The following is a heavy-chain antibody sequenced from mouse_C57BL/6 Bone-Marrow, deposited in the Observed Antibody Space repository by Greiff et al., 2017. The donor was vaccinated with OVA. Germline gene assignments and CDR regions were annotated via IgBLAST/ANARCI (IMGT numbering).Heavy chain of an antibody. J-gene: IGHJ2*01. V-gene: IGHV1-64*01. D-gene: IGHD1-1*02. CDR3: ARPRGGRYFDY. Sequence: QVQLQQPGAELVKPGASVKLSCKASGYTFTSYWMHWVKQRPGQGLEWIGMIHPNSGSTNYNEKFKSKATLTVDKSSSTAYMKLSSLTSDDSAVYYCARPRGGRYFDYRGQGTTLTVSS. CDR1: GYTFTSYW. CDR2: IHPNSGST.